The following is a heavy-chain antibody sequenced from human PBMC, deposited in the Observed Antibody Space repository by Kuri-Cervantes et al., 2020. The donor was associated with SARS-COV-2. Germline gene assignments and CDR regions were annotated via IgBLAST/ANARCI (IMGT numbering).Heavy chain of an antibody. J-gene: IGHJ6*03. D-gene: IGHD1-14*01. CDR1: GGSISSYY. CDR2: IYSSGSA. V-gene: IGHV4-4*07. CDR3: ARDKGTYKKSYYYYYMDV. Sequence: SETLSLTCTVSGGSISSYYWSWIRQPAGKGLEWIGRIYSSGSANYNPSLKSRVTISVDTSKNQFSLKLSSVTAADTAVYYCARDKGTYKKSYYYYYMDVWGKGTTVTVSS.